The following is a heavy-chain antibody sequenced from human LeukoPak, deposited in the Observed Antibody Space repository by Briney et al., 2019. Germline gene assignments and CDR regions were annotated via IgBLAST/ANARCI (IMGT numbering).Heavy chain of an antibody. V-gene: IGHV3-30*02. J-gene: IGHJ4*02. CDR3: ASVRLLWSPPHF. Sequence: GGSLRLSCAASGFTFSSYGMHWVRQAPGKGLEWVAFIRYDGTNKYYADSVKGRFTISRDNSKNTLYLQMNSLRAEDAAVYYCASVRLLWSPPHFWGQGTLVIVSS. CDR1: GFTFSSYG. D-gene: IGHD3-10*01. CDR2: IRYDGTNK.